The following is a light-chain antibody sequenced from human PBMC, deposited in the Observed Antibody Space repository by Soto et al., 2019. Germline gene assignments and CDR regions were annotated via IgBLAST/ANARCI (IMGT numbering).Light chain of an antibody. J-gene: IGKJ1*01. V-gene: IGKV1-5*03. CDR2: KAS. CDR1: QSISSW. CDR3: QQYNSLWT. Sequence: DIHMTQSPSSLSASVGHIFTITCRASQSISSWLAWYKQKPGKAPKLLIYKASTLERGVPSSFSGSGSGAEFTLTISTLKPDDFATYYCQQYNSLWTFGHGTKVDI.